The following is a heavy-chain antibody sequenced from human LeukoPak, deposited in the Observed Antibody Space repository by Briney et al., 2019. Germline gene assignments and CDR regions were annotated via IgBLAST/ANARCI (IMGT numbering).Heavy chain of an antibody. CDR1: GGSFSGYY. CDR2: INHSGST. V-gene: IGHV4-34*01. CDR3: ARAFKCSYGRTYYYYMDV. J-gene: IGHJ6*03. D-gene: IGHD5-18*01. Sequence: KSSETLSLTCAVYGGSFSGYYWSWIRQPPGKGMEWLGEINHSGSTNYNPSLKSRFTISVDTSKNQCSLKLSSVTAADTAVYYCARAFKCSYGRTYYYYMDVWGKGTTVTVSS.